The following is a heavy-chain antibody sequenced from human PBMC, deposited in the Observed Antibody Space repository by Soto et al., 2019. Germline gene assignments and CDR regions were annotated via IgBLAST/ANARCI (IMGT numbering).Heavy chain of an antibody. CDR3: ATGYCSSTRCFSPSFDY. CDR1: GFTFSDSA. V-gene: IGHV3-73*01. CDR2: IRSKANHYAT. J-gene: IGHJ4*02. D-gene: IGHD2-2*01. Sequence: GGSLRLSCAASGFTFSDSAMHWVRQASGKGLEWVGRIRSKANHYATAYAASVKGRFSISRDDSKNTAYLQMNSLKTEDTAVYYCATGYCSSTRCFSPSFDYWGQGTLVTVSS.